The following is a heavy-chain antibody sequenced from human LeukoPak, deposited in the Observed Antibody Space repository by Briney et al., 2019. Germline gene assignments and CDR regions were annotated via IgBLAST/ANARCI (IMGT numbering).Heavy chain of an antibody. CDR2: ISAYNGNT. J-gene: IGHJ6*03. V-gene: IGHV1-18*01. CDR1: GYTFTSYG. CDR3: ARWYQLPLYYYYYYMDV. D-gene: IGHD2-2*01. Sequence: GASVKVSCKASGYTFTSYGISWVRQAPRQGLEWMGWISAYNGNTNYAHKLQGSVTMTTVTSTTTAYTEPRSLRSDDTAVYYCARWYQLPLYYYYYYMDVWGKGTTVTVSS.